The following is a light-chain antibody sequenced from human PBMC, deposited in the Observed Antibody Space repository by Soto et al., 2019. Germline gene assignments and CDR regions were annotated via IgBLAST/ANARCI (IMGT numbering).Light chain of an antibody. CDR1: QSLSRN. CDR2: GAS. CDR3: QQYNDWPPWT. Sequence: EIVMTQFPATLSGSPGERVTLSCRASQSLSRNLAWYQQKPGQAPRLLIYGASTRVTGIPARFSGSGSGTGFTLTISSLQSEDSAVYYCQQYNDWPPWTFGQGTKVEIK. V-gene: IGKV3-15*01. J-gene: IGKJ1*01.